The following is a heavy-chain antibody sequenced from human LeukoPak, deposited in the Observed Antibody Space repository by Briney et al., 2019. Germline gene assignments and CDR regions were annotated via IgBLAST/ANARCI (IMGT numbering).Heavy chain of an antibody. Sequence: PSETLSLTCAVYGGSFSGYYWSWIRQPPGKGLEWIGEINHSGSTNYNPSLKSRVTISVDTSKNQFSLKLSSVTAADTAVYYCAIAYCGGDCYSPYYHYMDVWGKGTTVTVSS. CDR1: GGSFSGYY. CDR2: INHSGST. D-gene: IGHD2-21*01. J-gene: IGHJ6*03. CDR3: AIAYCGGDCYSPYYHYMDV. V-gene: IGHV4-34*01.